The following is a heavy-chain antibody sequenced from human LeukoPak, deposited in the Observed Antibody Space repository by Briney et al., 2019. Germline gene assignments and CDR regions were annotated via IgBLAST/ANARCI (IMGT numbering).Heavy chain of an antibody. D-gene: IGHD3-22*01. V-gene: IGHV4-38-2*02. CDR3: ARAGWVDDSSGFSFDY. J-gene: IGHJ4*02. CDR1: SYSISSGYY. CDR2: IYHNGST. Sequence: SETLSLTCTVSSYSISSGYYWGWIRQPPGKGLEWIGSIYHNGSTYYKPSLRSRVTISVYTSKNQFSLKLSSVTAADTAVYYCARAGWVDDSSGFSFDYWGQGTLVTVSS.